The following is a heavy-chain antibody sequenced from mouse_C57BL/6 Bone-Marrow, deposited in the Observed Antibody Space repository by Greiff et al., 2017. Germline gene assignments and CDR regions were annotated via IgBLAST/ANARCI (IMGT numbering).Heavy chain of an antibody. V-gene: IGHV5-6*01. Sequence: EVHLVESGGDLVKPGGSLKLSCAASGFTFSSYGMSWVRQTPDKRLEWVATISSGGSYTYYPDSVKGRFTISRDNAKNTLYLQMSSLKSEDTAMYYCARQSLRRYWGQGTLVTVSA. CDR1: GFTFSSYG. CDR3: ARQSLRRY. CDR2: ISSGGSYT. J-gene: IGHJ3*01. D-gene: IGHD2-12*01.